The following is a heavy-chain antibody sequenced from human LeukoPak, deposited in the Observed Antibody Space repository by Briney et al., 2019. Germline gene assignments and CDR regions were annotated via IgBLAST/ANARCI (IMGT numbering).Heavy chain of an antibody. CDR3: ARVLYGSGSCFDY. D-gene: IGHD3-10*01. CDR1: GFIFSSYG. CDR2: ISYDRSKK. J-gene: IGHJ4*02. Sequence: GRSLRLSCAASGFIFSSYGMHWVRQAPGKGLEWVAVISYDRSKKYYVDSVKGRFTISRDSSKNTLYLQMNSLRAEDTAVYYCARVLYGSGSCFDYWGQGTLVTVSS. V-gene: IGHV3-30*03.